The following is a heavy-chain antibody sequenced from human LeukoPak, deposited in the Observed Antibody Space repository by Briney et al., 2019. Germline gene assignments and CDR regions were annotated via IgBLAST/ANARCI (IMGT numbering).Heavy chain of an antibody. Sequence: ASVKVSCKASGYTFTSYYMHWVRQAPRQELEWMGIINPSGGSTSYAQKFQGRVTMTRDMSTSTVYMELSSLRSEDTAVYYCARVGPAYDSSGYPDYWGQGTLVTVSS. CDR2: INPSGGST. CDR3: ARVGPAYDSSGYPDY. V-gene: IGHV1-46*01. D-gene: IGHD3-22*01. CDR1: GYTFTSYY. J-gene: IGHJ4*02.